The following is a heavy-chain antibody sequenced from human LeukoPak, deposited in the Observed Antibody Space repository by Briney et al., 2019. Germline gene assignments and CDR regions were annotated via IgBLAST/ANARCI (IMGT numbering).Heavy chain of an antibody. CDR1: GGSISSYY. CDR3: ARILAYCGGDCSFFDY. Sequence: SETLSLTSTVSGGSISSYYWSWIRQPPGKGLEWIGYIYYSGSTNYNPSLKSRVTISVDTSKNQFSLKLSSVTAADTAVYYCARILAYCGGDCSFFDYWGQGTLVTVSS. V-gene: IGHV4-59*01. D-gene: IGHD2-21*01. J-gene: IGHJ4*02. CDR2: IYYSGST.